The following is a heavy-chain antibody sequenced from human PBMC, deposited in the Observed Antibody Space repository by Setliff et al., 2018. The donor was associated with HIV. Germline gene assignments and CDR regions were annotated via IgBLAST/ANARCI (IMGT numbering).Heavy chain of an antibody. CDR1: GYTFTNYA. J-gene: IGHJ4*02. D-gene: IGHD4-17*01. CDR2: ISPYNGNT. CDR3: ARGASSYDYGDYRVLVY. Sequence: ASVKVSCKASGYTFTNYAMHWVRQAPGQRLEWMGWISPYNGNTEYERKVQGRVAMTTDTSTSTAYMELSRLRSDDTVVYYCARGASSYDYGDYRVLVYWGQGSLVTVSS. V-gene: IGHV1-18*01.